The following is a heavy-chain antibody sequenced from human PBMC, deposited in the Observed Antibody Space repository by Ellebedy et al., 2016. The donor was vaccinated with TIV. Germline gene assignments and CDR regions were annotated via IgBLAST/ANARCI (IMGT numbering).Heavy chain of an antibody. CDR1: GFTVSSNY. CDR2: IYSGGST. J-gene: IGHJ4*02. D-gene: IGHD3-22*01. CDR3: ARGRGYYDSSGYN. V-gene: IGHV3-66*01. Sequence: PGGSLRLSCAASGFTVSSNYMSWVRQAPGKGLEWVSVIYSGGSTYYADSVKGRFTISRDNSKNTLYLQMNSLRAEDTAVYYCARGRGYYDSSGYNWGQGTLVTVSS.